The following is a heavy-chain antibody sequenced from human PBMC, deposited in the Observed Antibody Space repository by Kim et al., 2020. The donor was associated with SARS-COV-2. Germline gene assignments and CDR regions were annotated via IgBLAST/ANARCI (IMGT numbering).Heavy chain of an antibody. J-gene: IGHJ4*02. D-gene: IGHD2-21*01. CDR2: IYSGGSST. Sequence: GGSLRLSCAASGFTFSSYAMSWVRQAPGKGLEWVSVIYSGGSSTYYADSVKGRFTISRDNSKNTLYLQMNSLRAEDTAVYYCLCGVDRFDYWGQGTLVTVSS. V-gene: IGHV3-23*03. CDR1: GFTFSSYA. CDR3: LCGVDRFDY.